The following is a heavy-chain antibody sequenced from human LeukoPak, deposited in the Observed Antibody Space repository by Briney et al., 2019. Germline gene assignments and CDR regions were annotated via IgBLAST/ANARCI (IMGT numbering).Heavy chain of an antibody. CDR3: AREGSMVRGEPIFDY. D-gene: IGHD3-10*01. J-gene: IGHJ4*02. Sequence: SVKVSCKASGGTFSSYAISWVRQAPGQGLELMGGIIPIFGTANYAQKFQGRVTITTDESTSTAYMELSSLRSEDTAVYYCAREGSMVRGEPIFDYWGQGTLVTVSS. V-gene: IGHV1-69*05. CDR1: GGTFSSYA. CDR2: IIPIFGTA.